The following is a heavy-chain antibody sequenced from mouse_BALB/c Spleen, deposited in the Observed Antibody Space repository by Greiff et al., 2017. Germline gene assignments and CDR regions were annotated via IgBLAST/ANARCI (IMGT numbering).Heavy chain of an antibody. J-gene: IGHJ4*01. CDR3: ARGANGGAMDY. CDR2: IDPYNGGT. Sequence: EVQLQQSGPELGKPGASVKISCKASGYSFTGYNMYWVKQSHRKSLEWIGYIDPYNGGTSYNQKSKGKATLTVDKSSSTAYMHLNSLTSEDSAIYYCARGANGGAMDYWGQGTSVTVSS. V-gene: IGHV1S135*01. CDR1: GYSFTGYN. D-gene: IGHD3-1*01.